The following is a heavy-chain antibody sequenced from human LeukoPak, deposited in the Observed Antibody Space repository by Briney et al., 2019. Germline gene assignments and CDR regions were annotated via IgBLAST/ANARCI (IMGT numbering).Heavy chain of an antibody. D-gene: IGHD1-14*01. CDR1: GGSISSYY. CDR3: AREEGWGTIDY. Sequence: SETLSLTCTVAGGSISSYYWSWLRQPAGKGLEWIGRIYTSGSTNYNPSLKSRVTMSVDTSKDQFSLKLNSVTAADTAVYYCAREEGWGTIDYWGQGTLVTVSS. V-gene: IGHV4-4*07. CDR2: IYTSGST. J-gene: IGHJ4*02.